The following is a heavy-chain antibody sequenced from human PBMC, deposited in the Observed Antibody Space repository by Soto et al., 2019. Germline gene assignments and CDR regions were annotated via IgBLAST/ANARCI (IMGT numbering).Heavy chain of an antibody. CDR1: GLSPRTTGVG. CDR2: LYWNDDK. Sequence: QITLKASGPTLVKPTQTLTLTSTVSGLSPRTTGVGVGWVRQPPGKALEWLALLYWNDDKRYSPSLKSRLTITKDLSEKQVVLTMSNMDTVDTATYYCVQTRCGGDCLAIDSSHAYYGLDVWGQGTTVTVSS. D-gene: IGHD2-21*02. V-gene: IGHV2-5*01. CDR3: VQTRCGGDCLAIDSSHAYYGLDV. J-gene: IGHJ6*02.